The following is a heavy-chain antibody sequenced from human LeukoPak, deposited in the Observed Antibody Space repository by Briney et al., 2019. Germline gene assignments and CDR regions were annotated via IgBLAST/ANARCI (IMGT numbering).Heavy chain of an antibody. J-gene: IGHJ4*02. CDR2: FDPEDGET. V-gene: IGHV1-24*01. CDR1: GYSLTELS. CDR3: ATGYDSSGYLYDD. Sequence: ASVKVSCKVSGYSLTELSMHCVRQAPGKGLEWMGGFDPEDGETIYAQKFQGRVTMTEDTSTDTAYMELSSLRSEDTAVYYCATGYDSSGYLYDDWGQGTLVTVSS. D-gene: IGHD3-22*01.